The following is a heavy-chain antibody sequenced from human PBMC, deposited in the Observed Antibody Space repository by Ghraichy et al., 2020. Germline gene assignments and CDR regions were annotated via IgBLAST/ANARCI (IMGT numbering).Heavy chain of an antibody. V-gene: IGHV4-34*01. Sequence: SETLSLTCAVYGGSFSGYYWSWIRQSPGKGLEWIGEINHSGSTNYNPSLKSRVTISVDTSKNQFSLKLSSVTAADTAVYYCARGSHPITIFGVVTVAEYFQHWGQGTLVTVSS. CDR2: INHSGST. CDR3: ARGSHPITIFGVVTVAEYFQH. CDR1: GGSFSGYY. J-gene: IGHJ1*01. D-gene: IGHD3-3*01.